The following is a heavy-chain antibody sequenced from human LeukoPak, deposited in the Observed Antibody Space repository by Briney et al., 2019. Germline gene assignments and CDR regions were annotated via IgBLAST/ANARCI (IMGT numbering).Heavy chain of an antibody. CDR3: ARDTGYSSGWTYYYYYYYMDV. CDR1: GGSISRSIFY. Sequence: PSETLSLTCTVSGGSISRSIFYWGWIRQPPGKGLEWIANIYHSGSTYYNPSLKSRVTISVDTSKNQFSLKLSSVTAADTAVYYCARDTGYSSGWTYYYYYYYMDVWGKGTTVTVSS. D-gene: IGHD6-19*01. J-gene: IGHJ6*03. V-gene: IGHV4-39*07. CDR2: IYHSGST.